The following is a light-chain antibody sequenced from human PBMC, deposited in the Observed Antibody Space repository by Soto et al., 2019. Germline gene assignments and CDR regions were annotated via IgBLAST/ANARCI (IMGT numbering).Light chain of an antibody. V-gene: IGKV3-11*01. J-gene: IGKJ4*01. CDR3: QHRSNWPVT. Sequence: EIVLTQSPATLSLSRGERATLSCRASQSVGSFLAWYQQKPGQAPRLLIYDASNRATGIPARFSGSGSGTDFTLTISRLEPEDFAVYYCQHRSNWPVTFGGGTKVDIK. CDR1: QSVGSF. CDR2: DAS.